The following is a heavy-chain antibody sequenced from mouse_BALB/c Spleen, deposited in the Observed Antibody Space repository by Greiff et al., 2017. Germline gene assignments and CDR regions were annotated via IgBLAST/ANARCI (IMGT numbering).Heavy chain of an antibody. D-gene: IGHD2-12*01. Sequence: EVKLMESGGGLVEPGGSLKLTCAASGFTFTDYYMYWVRQTPEKRLEWVATIRDGGSYTYYPDSVKGRFTISRDNAKNNLYLQMSSLKSEDTAMYYCARGKELRIRGFDVWGQGTTLTVSS. CDR1: GFTFTDYY. CDR2: IRDGGSYT. J-gene: IGHJ2*01. CDR3: ARGKELRIRGFDV. V-gene: IGHV5-4*02.